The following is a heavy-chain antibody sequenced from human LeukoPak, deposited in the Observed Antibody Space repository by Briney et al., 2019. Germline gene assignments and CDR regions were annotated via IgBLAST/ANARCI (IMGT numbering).Heavy chain of an antibody. D-gene: IGHD3-3*01. Sequence: GGSLRLSCEASRFTFSNYWMSWVRLAPGRGLEWVANINEDGSQQRYIDSVRGRFTISRDNAKASLFLQMNSVSFEDTALYYCARRNAGTEWSFDSWGQGTLVTVSS. CDR3: ARRNAGTEWSFDS. J-gene: IGHJ4*02. V-gene: IGHV3-7*01. CDR2: INEDGSQQ. CDR1: RFTFSNYW.